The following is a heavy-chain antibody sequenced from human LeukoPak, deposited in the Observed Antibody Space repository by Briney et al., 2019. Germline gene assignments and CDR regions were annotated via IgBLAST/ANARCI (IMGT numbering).Heavy chain of an antibody. CDR1: GASISSSSYY. J-gene: IGHJ2*01. D-gene: IGHD7-27*01. Sequence: PSETLSLTCTVSGASISSSSYYWGWIRQPPGKGPEWIGNIYYSGRTYYNPSLKSRVTISVDTSKNQFSLNLSSVTAADTAVYYCARHFSPPGALYWYFDLWGRGTLVTVSS. CDR2: IYYSGRT. CDR3: ARHFSPPGALYWYFDL. V-gene: IGHV4-39*01.